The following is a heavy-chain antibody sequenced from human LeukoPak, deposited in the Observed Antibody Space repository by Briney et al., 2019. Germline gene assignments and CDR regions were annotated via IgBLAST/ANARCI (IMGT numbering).Heavy chain of an antibody. CDR3: AKDLARWELLPETFDY. D-gene: IGHD1-26*01. J-gene: IGHJ4*02. V-gene: IGHV3-23*01. Sequence: GGSLRLSCAASGFTFSSYAMSWVRQAPGKGREWVSAISGSGGSTYYADSVKGRFTISRDNSKNTLYLQMNSLRAEDTAVYYCAKDLARWELLPETFDYWGQGTLVTVSS. CDR2: ISGSGGST. CDR1: GFTFSSYA.